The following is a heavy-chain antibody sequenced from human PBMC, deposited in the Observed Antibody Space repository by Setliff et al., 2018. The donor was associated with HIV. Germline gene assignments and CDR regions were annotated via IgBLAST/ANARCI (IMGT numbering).Heavy chain of an antibody. CDR3: ARDQTNDAFDI. CDR1: GGSISSGTYY. CDR2: IYTSGST. J-gene: IGHJ3*02. V-gene: IGHV4-31*03. Sequence: SETLSLTCTVSGGSISSGTYYWSWIRQHPGKGLEWIGYIYTSGSTDYNPSLKSRVTISVDTSKNQFSLKLSSVTAADTAVYYCARDQTNDAFDIWGQGTMVTVSS.